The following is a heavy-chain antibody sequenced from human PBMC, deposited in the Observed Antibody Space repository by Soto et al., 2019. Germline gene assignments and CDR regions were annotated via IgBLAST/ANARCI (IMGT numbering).Heavy chain of an antibody. D-gene: IGHD2-8*01. Sequence: ASVKVSCKASGYSFTDYHIDWVRQAPGQGLEWLGRINPKSGGTSTAQKFQGWVTMTTDTSISTASMELTRLTSDDTAIYYCARGDSTDCSNGVCSFFYNHDMDVGGQGTTVT. V-gene: IGHV1-2*04. CDR3: ARGDSTDCSNGVCSFFYNHDMDV. CDR1: GYSFTDYH. CDR2: INPKSGGT. J-gene: IGHJ6*02.